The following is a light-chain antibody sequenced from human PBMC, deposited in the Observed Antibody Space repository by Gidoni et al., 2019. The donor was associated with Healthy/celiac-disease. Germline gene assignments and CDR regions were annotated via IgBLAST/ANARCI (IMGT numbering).Light chain of an antibody. V-gene: IGLV2-11*01. CDR2: EVR. Sequence: QSALTPPRSVSGSPGQSVTLSCTGSSRDVGGYNYVSWYHQHQGKATKLMIYEVRKRPSGVPDRFSGSKSGNTASLTISGLQAEDEADYYCCSYAGSYRVFGTGTKVTVL. CDR1: SRDVGGYNY. CDR3: CSYAGSYRV. J-gene: IGLJ1*01.